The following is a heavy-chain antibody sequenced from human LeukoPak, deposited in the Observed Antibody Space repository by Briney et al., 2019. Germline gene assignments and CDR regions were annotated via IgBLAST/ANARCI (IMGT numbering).Heavy chain of an antibody. V-gene: IGHV4-59*08. CDR2: TFSSGST. CDR3: ARHYYDRSDSYSFDY. D-gene: IGHD3-22*01. CDR1: GGSISGYY. J-gene: IGHJ4*02. Sequence: SETLSLTCTVSGGSISGYYWSWIRQPPGKGLEWIGYTFSSGSTNYNPSLKSRVTISEDTSVNQFSLKLSSVTAADTAVYYCARHYYDRSDSYSFDYWGQGTLVTVSS.